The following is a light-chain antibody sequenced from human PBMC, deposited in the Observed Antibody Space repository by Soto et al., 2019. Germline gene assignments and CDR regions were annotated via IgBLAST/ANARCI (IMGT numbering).Light chain of an antibody. J-gene: IGLJ2*01. CDR3: QSYHSGNVV. CDR1: SGSIASNY. CDR2: EDN. Sequence: NFILTQPHSVSESPGKTVTISCTCSSGSIASNYVQWYQQRPGSAPTPVFYEDNERPSGVPDRFSGSIDSSSNSASLTISGLKTDDEADYYCQSYHSGNVVFGGGTKLTVL. V-gene: IGLV6-57*04.